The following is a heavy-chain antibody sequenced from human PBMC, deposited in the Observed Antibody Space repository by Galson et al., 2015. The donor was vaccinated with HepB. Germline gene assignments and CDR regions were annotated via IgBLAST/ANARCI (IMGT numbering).Heavy chain of an antibody. J-gene: IGHJ5*02. CDR3: VRESGGWFDP. Sequence: SVKVSCKASGYSFKSYGVSWVRQAPGQGLEWVAWISVYTGNTNYTQKDQGRVSLTTDTSTTTAYMELRSLRSDDTAVYYCVRESGGWFDPWGQGTLVTVSS. CDR2: ISVYTGNT. CDR1: GYSFKSYG. V-gene: IGHV1-18*01. D-gene: IGHD1-14*01.